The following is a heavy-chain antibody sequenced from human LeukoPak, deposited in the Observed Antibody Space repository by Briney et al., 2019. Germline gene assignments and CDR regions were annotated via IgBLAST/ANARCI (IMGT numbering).Heavy chain of an antibody. CDR2: ISWNSSII. V-gene: IGHV3-9*01. D-gene: IGHD3-16*02. CDR1: GFTYDDYA. CDR3: TKDKWGGGYHNAFEY. J-gene: IGHJ4*02. Sequence: SLRLSFAASGFTYDDYAMHWVRQAPGKGLEWVSGISWNSSIIAYADAVKGRFTISRDNAKNSLYLQMNSLRAEDTALYYCTKDKWGGGYHNAFEYWGQGALVTVSS.